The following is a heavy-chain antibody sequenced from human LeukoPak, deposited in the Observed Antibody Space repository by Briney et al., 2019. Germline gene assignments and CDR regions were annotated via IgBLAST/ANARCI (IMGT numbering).Heavy chain of an antibody. CDR2: IYYSGNT. CDR1: GGSISSSDFY. J-gene: IGHJ6*01. Sequence: TETLSLTCTVSGGSISSSDFYWGWIRQPPGKGWEWIGRIYYSGNTDYTPSLQTRVTISLDTTKNQFSLRLSSVTPADTAVYYFVIHKDPGSYYYYYRLDVWGEGTTVTVSS. V-gene: IGHV4-39*01. CDR3: VIHKDPGSYYYYYRLDV.